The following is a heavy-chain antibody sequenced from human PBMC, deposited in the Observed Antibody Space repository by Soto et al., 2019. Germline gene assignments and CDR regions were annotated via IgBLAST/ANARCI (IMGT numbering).Heavy chain of an antibody. CDR2: IGESGTPT. Sequence: VGSLRVSCAASGFTFSSYSMKWVRQAPGKGLEWVSLIGESGTPTYYTDSVKGRFTISRDNSGNTLFLEMYSLRAEDTAVYYCARYIPGVRYYGMDVWGQGTTVT. D-gene: IGHD2-2*01. CDR1: GFTFSSYS. CDR3: ARYIPGVRYYGMDV. V-gene: IGHV3-23*01. J-gene: IGHJ6*02.